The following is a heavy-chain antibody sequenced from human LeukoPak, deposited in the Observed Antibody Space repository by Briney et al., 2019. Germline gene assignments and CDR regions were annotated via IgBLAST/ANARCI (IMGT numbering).Heavy chain of an antibody. CDR1: GYTFTSYD. V-gene: IGHV1-8*01. J-gene: IGHJ6*02. CDR3: ARCPTTVARLYYHYYGMDV. Sequence: ASVKVSCKASGYTFTSYDINWVRQATGQGLEWMGWMNPNSGNTGYAQKFQGRVTMTRNTSISTAYMELSSLRSEDTAVYYCARCPTTVARLYYHYYGMDVWGQGTTVTVSS. CDR2: MNPNSGNT. D-gene: IGHD4-23*01.